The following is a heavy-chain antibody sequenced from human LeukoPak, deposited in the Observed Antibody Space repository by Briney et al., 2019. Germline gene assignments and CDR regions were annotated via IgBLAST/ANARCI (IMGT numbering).Heavy chain of an antibody. CDR1: GFTFSSYS. CDR2: ISSSSSTI. Sequence: GVSLRLSCAASGFTFSSYSMNWVRQAPGKGLEWVSYISSSSSTIYYADPVKGRFTISRDNAKNSLYLQMNSLRDEDTAVYYCARASRLGPVIFDYWGQGTLVTVSS. J-gene: IGHJ4*02. V-gene: IGHV3-48*02. D-gene: IGHD2/OR15-2a*01. CDR3: ARASRLGPVIFDY.